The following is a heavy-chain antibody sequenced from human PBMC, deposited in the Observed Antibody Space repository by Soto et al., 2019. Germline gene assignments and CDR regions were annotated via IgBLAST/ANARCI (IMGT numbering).Heavy chain of an antibody. Sequence: ASVKVSCKASGYIFTSYGISWVRQAPGQGLEWMGWISAYNGNTNYAQKLQGRVTMTTDTSTSTAYMELRSLRSDDTAVYYCARAGGYDSSAPTSPPSYWGQGTLVTVSS. V-gene: IGHV1-18*04. CDR3: ARAGGYDSSAPTSPPSY. D-gene: IGHD3-22*01. CDR2: ISAYNGNT. J-gene: IGHJ4*02. CDR1: GYIFTSYG.